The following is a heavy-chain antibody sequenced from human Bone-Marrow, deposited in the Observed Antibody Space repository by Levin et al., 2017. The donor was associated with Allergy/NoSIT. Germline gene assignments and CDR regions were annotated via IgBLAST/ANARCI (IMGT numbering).Heavy chain of an antibody. J-gene: IGHJ2*01. Sequence: GASVKVSCKTSGYTFDDYQMYWVRQVPGQGLEWLGVINPFGGSTSYLPQLQGRIVLTTDMSTATVYMELRNLRADDTAVYYCARRGALKFACDLWG. CDR1: GYTFDDYQ. D-gene: IGHD3-10*01. CDR2: INPFGGST. CDR3: ARRGALKFACDL. V-gene: IGHV1-46*02.